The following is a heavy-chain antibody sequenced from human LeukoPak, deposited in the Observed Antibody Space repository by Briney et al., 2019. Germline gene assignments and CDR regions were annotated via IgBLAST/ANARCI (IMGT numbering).Heavy chain of an antibody. J-gene: IGHJ4*02. CDR2: IIPIFGTA. CDR1: GGTFSSYA. D-gene: IGHD1-26*01. CDR3: ARGSGSYYRIPEPFDY. V-gene: IGHV1-69*13. Sequence: ASVKVSCKASGGTFSSYAISWVRQAPGQGLEWMGGIIPIFGTANYAQKFQGRVTITADESTSTAYMELSSLRSEDTAVYYCARGSGSYYRIPEPFDYWGQGTLVTVSS.